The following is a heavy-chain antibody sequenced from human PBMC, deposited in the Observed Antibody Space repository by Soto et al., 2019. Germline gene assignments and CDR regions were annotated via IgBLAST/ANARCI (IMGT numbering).Heavy chain of an antibody. J-gene: IGHJ3*02. V-gene: IGHV1-3*01. CDR2: INAGNGNT. CDR1: GYAFTGYA. CDR3: ASAGGGYCSSTRCSFDI. Sequence: XSVKVSCKASGYAFTGYAMHWVRQAPGQRLEWMGWINAGNGNTKYSQKFQGRVTITRDTSASTAYMELSSLRSEDTAVYYCASAGGGYCSSTRCSFDIWGQGTMVTV. D-gene: IGHD2-2*01.